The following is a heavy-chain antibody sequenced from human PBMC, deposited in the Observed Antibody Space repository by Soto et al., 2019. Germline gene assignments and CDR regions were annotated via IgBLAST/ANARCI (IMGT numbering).Heavy chain of an antibody. CDR3: ASVPGP. D-gene: IGHD6-6*01. J-gene: IGHJ5*02. Sequence: PSETLSLTCAVYGGSFSGYYWSWIRQPPGKGLEWIGEINHSGSTNYNPSLKSRVTISVDTSKNQFSLKLSSVTAADTAVYYCASVPGPSGQGTLVTVPS. CDR2: INHSGST. V-gene: IGHV4-34*01. CDR1: GGSFSGYY.